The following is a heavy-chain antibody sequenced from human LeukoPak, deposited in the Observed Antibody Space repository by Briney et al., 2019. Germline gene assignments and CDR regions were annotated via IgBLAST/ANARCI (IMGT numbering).Heavy chain of an antibody. J-gene: IGHJ6*03. V-gene: IGHV3-20*03. Sequence: PGGSLRLSYAASGFTFDDYGMSWVRQAPGKGLEWVSGINWNGGSTGYADSVKGRFTISRDNAKNSLYLQMNSLRAEDTALYYCARDREWFGDHYYYMDVWGKGTTVTVSS. CDR1: GFTFDDYG. D-gene: IGHD3-10*01. CDR3: ARDREWFGDHYYYMDV. CDR2: INWNGGST.